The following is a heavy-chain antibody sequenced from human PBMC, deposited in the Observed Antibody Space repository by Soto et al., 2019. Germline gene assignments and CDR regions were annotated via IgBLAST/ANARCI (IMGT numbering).Heavy chain of an antibody. V-gene: IGHV3-23*01. CDR2: ISGSGGST. CDR1: GFTFSSYA. CDR3: AKAPSYDSSGYSQTYFDY. Sequence: GGSLRLSCAASGFTFSSYAMSWVRQAPGKGLEWVSAISGSGGSTYYADSVKGRFTISRDNSKNTLYLQMNSLRAEDTAVYYCAKAPSYDSSGYSQTYFDYWGQGTLVTVSS. D-gene: IGHD3-22*01. J-gene: IGHJ4*02.